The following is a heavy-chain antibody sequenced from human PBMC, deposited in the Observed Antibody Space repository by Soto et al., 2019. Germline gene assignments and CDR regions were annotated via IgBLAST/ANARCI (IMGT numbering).Heavy chain of an antibody. J-gene: IGHJ4*02. V-gene: IGHV1-2*04. CDR1: GYTFTGYY. Sequence: QVQLVQSGAEVKKPGASVKVSCKASGYTFTGYYMHWVRQAPGQGLEWMGWINPNSGGTNYAQKFQGWVTMTRDTSISTAYMELSRLRSDDTAVYYCARELPYDYIWGSYSREFDYWGQGTLVTVYS. CDR2: INPNSGGT. CDR3: ARELPYDYIWGSYSREFDY. D-gene: IGHD3-16*01.